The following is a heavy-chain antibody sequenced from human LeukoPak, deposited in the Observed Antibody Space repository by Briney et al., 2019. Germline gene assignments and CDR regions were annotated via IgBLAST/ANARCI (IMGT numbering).Heavy chain of an antibody. D-gene: IGHD6-19*01. J-gene: IGHJ5*02. Sequence: PGGSLRLSCAASGFTFSSYWMHWVRQAPGKGLVWVSRINSDGSSTSYADSVKGRFTISRDNAKNTLYLQMNSLRAEDTAVYYCARGHPRPGIAVAFGSRRATWFDPWGQGTLVTVSS. CDR3: ARGHPRPGIAVAFGSRRATWFDP. CDR2: INSDGSST. CDR1: GFTFSSYW. V-gene: IGHV3-74*01.